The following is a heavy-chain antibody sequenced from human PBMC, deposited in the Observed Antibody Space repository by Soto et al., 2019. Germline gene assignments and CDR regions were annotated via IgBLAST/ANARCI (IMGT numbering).Heavy chain of an antibody. CDR1: GGSISSGGYY. D-gene: IGHD3-22*01. J-gene: IGHJ4*02. CDR3: ARDRGDYYDSSGYSYFDY. Sequence: PSETLSLTCTVSGGSISSGGYYWSWIRQHPGKGLEWIGYIYYSGGTYYNPSLKSRVTISVDTSKNQFSLKLSSVTAADTAVYYCARDRGDYYDSSGYSYFDYWGQGTLVTVSS. V-gene: IGHV4-31*03. CDR2: IYYSGGT.